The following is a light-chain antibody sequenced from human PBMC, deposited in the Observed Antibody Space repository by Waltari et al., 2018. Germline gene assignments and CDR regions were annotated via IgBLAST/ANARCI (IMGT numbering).Light chain of an antibody. Sequence: DIQITQSPSTLSASVGDRATITCRASQRISSWLAWYQQKPGKVPKLLIDDASSLESGVPSRFSGSGSGTEFTLTISSLQPDDFATYYCQQYNSYSWTFGQGTKVEIK. CDR1: QRISSW. J-gene: IGKJ1*01. CDR3: QQYNSYSWT. V-gene: IGKV1-5*01. CDR2: DAS.